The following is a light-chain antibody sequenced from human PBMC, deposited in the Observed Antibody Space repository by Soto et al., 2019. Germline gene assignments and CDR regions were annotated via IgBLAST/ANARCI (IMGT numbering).Light chain of an antibody. CDR1: QGISSY. CDR3: QHYNSYST. V-gene: IGKV1-8*01. CDR2: AAS. Sequence: IQMTQSPSALSASIRDRVTITCRASQGISSYLAWYQQKPGKAPKLLIYAASTLQSGVPSRFSGSGSGTEFTLTITSLQPDDFATYYCQHYNSYSTFGQGTKV. J-gene: IGKJ1*01.